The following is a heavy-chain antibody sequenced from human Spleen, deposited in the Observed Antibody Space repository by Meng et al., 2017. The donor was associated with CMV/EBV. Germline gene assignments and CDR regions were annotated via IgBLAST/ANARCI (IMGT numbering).Heavy chain of an antibody. CDR2: ISAYNGNT. CDR1: GYSFTTHG. Sequence: ASVKVSCKASGYSFTTHGISWVRQAPAQGLEWMGWISAYNGNTKYAQKVQGRVTMTTDTSTSTAYMELRSLRTDDTALYYCARRPLSVGGTSVDYWGQGTLVTVSS. J-gene: IGHJ4*02. CDR3: ARRPLSVGGTSVDY. V-gene: IGHV1-18*01. D-gene: IGHD1-26*01.